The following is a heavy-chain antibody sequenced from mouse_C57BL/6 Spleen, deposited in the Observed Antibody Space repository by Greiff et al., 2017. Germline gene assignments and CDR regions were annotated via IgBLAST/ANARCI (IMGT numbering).Heavy chain of an antibody. CDR3: ARMGDYDGAWFAY. CDR1: GYKFTDYY. J-gene: IGHJ3*01. D-gene: IGHD2-4*01. CDR2: INPNNGGT. V-gene: IGHV1-26*01. Sequence: VQLQQSGPELVKPGASVKISCKASGYKFTDYYMNWVKQSHGKSLEWIGDINPNNGGTSYNQKFKGKATLTVDKSSSTAYMELRSLTSEDSAVYYCARMGDYDGAWFAYWGQGTLVTVSA.